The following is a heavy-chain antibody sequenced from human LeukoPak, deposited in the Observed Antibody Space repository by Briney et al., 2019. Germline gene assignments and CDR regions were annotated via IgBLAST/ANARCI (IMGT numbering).Heavy chain of an antibody. CDR3: AKQGAVRQDYYMDV. CDR1: GGSFSNYA. Sequence: SVKVSCKASGGSFSNYAITWVRQAPAQGLEWMGRIIPILGATTYAQKFQGRVTITADMGSSTAYLELTGLTSEDTALYFCAKQGAVRQDYYMDVWGNGTTVIVSS. J-gene: IGHJ6*03. D-gene: IGHD3-16*01. V-gene: IGHV1-69*04. CDR2: IIPILGAT.